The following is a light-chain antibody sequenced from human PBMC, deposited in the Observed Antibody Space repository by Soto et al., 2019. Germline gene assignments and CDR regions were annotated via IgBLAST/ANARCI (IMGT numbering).Light chain of an antibody. CDR3: SSYSSTDTVYV. V-gene: IGLV2-14*01. Sequence: QSVLTQPASVSGSPGQSITISCTGTRSDIGSSNYVSWYQVHPDKAPKLIIYEVTSRPSGVSGRFSGSKAGSTASLIISALQAEDEADYYCSSYSSTDTVYVFVTGTQLTVL. CDR1: RSDIGSSNY. CDR2: EVT. J-gene: IGLJ1*01.